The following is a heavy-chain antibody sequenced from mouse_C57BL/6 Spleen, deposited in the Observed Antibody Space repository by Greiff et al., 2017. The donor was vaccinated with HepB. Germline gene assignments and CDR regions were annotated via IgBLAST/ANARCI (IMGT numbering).Heavy chain of an antibody. V-gene: IGHV1-52*01. CDR1: GYTFTSYW. J-gene: IGHJ1*03. CDR3: ARCPYYYGSSYGRYFDV. D-gene: IGHD1-1*01. Sequence: VQLQQPGAELVRPGSSVKLSCKASGYTFTSYWMHWVKQRPIQGLEWIGNIDPSDSETHYNQKFKDKATLTVDKSSSTAYMQLSSLTSEDSAVYYCARCPYYYGSSYGRYFDVWGTGTTVTVSS. CDR2: IDPSDSET.